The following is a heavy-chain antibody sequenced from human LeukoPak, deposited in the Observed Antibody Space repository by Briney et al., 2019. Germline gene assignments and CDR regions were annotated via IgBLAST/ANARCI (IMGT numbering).Heavy chain of an antibody. V-gene: IGHV1-2*02. CDR2: INPNSGGT. CDR1: GYTFTGYY. Sequence: GASVKVSCKASGYTFTGYYMHWVRQAPGQGLEWMGWINPNSGGTNYAQKFQGRVTMTRDTSISTAYMELSGLRSDDTAVYYCARGGGYCSSTSCYPFDYWGQGTLVTVSS. D-gene: IGHD2-2*01. CDR3: ARGGGYCSSTSCYPFDY. J-gene: IGHJ4*02.